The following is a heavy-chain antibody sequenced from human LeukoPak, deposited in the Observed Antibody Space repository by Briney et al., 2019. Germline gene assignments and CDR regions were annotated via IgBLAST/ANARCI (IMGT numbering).Heavy chain of an antibody. CDR2: IYYSGGT. D-gene: IGHD3-16*01. CDR3: AKLGVGNWFDP. J-gene: IGHJ5*02. CDR1: GGSISNYY. V-gene: IGHV4-59*01. Sequence: PSETLSLTCSVSGGSISNYYWSWIRQPPGKGLECIGYIYYSGGTTYNPSLKSRVTISVDTSKNQFSLKLSAVTAADTAVYYCAKLGVGNWFDPWGQGTLVTVSS.